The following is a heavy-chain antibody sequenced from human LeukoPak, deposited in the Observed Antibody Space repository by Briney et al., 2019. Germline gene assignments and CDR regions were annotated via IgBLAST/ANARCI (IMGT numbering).Heavy chain of an antibody. Sequence: SVKVSCKASGGTFSSYVISWVRQAPGQGLQWMGRIIPILDIANYAQKFQGRVTITADKSTSTAYMELSNLRSEDTAVYYCAREGRRVGLEPDYYYYYGMDVWGQGTTVTVSS. CDR3: AREGRRVGLEPDYYYYYGMDV. CDR1: GGTFSSYV. D-gene: IGHD1-1*01. V-gene: IGHV1-69*04. J-gene: IGHJ6*02. CDR2: IIPILDIA.